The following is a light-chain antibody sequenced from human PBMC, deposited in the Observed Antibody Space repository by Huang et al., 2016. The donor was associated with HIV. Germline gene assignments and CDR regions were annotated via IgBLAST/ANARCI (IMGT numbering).Light chain of an antibody. V-gene: IGKV1-33*01. CDR1: QDISNF. CDR3: QQYDSLPLT. J-gene: IGKJ4*01. CDR2: DAY. Sequence: DIQLTQSPSSLSASVGDRVTITCQASQDISNFLNWFHQKPGKAPKLLITDAYNVEIGVPSSFSVSGSGTDFTFTITSLQPEDIATYYCQQYDSLPLTFGGGTKVEIK.